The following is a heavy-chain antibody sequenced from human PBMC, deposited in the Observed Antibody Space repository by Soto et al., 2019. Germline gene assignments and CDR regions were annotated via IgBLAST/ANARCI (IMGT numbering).Heavy chain of an antibody. CDR3: TTAIAARRVGWPFDS. V-gene: IGHV3-23*01. Sequence: EVQLLESGGDLVQPGGSLRLSCTASGFSFSSYAMTWVRQAPGKGLEWVSTMGGIGCSSCYADSVKGRFTISSDNSANTLYLQINSLRVEDTAVYYCTTAIAARRVGWPFDSWGQGTLVTVSS. CDR1: GFSFSSYA. CDR2: MGGIGCSS. D-gene: IGHD6-6*01. J-gene: IGHJ4*02.